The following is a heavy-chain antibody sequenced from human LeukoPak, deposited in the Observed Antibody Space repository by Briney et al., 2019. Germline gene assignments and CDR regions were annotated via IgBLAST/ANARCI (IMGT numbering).Heavy chain of an antibody. Sequence: GGSLRLSCAASGFTFSSHSMAWVRQAPGKGLEWVSAIRGSGDAALYADSVKGRFTISRDNFKNIVYLEMNSLRAEDTATYYCAKVTWESRPPDCNSWGPGTLVTVSS. CDR2: IRGSGDAA. V-gene: IGHV3-23*01. J-gene: IGHJ4*02. D-gene: IGHD6-6*01. CDR3: AKVTWESRPPDCNS. CDR1: GFTFSSHS.